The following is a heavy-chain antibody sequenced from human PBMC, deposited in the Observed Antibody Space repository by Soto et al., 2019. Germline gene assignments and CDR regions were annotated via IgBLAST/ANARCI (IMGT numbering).Heavy chain of an antibody. CDR3: ARLGGSGSYYYNWFDP. D-gene: IGHD3-10*01. J-gene: IGHJ5*02. CDR2: IYYSGST. CDR1: GGSISSYY. Sequence: SETLSLTCTVSGGSISSYYWSWIRQPPGKGLEWIGYIYYSGSTNYNPSLKSRVTISVDTSKNQFSLKLNSVTAADTAVYYCARLGGSGSYYYNWFDPWGQGTLVTVSS. V-gene: IGHV4-59*08.